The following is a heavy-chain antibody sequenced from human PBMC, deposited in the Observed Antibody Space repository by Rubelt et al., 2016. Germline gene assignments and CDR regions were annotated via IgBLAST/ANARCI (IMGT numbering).Heavy chain of an antibody. CDR2: ISGSGGST. Sequence: LVQPGGSLRLSCAASGFTFSSYAMSWVRQAPGKGLEWVSAISGSGGSTYYADSVKGRFTISRDNSKNTLYLQMNSLRAEDTAVYYCTTDLGAIYYYHGMDVWGQGTTVTVSS. V-gene: IGHV3-23*01. CDR3: TTDLGAIYYYHGMDV. J-gene: IGHJ6*02. CDR1: GFTFSSYA. D-gene: IGHD1-26*01.